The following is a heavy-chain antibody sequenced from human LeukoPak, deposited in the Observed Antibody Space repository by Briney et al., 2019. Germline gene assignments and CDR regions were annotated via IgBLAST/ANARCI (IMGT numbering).Heavy chain of an antibody. J-gene: IGHJ6*03. Sequence: PSETLSLTCTVSGGSISSSSYYWGWIRQPPGKGLEWIGYIYYSGSTNYNPSLKSRVTISVDTSKNQFSLKLSSVTAADTAVYYCARTSEGYCSGGSCWDFYYYMDVWGKGTTVTVSS. D-gene: IGHD2-15*01. CDR1: GGSISSSSYY. V-gene: IGHV4-61*05. CDR3: ARTSEGYCSGGSCWDFYYYMDV. CDR2: IYYSGST.